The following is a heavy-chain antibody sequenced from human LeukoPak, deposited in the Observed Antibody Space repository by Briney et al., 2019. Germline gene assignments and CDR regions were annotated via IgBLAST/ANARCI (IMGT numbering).Heavy chain of an antibody. V-gene: IGHV3-30*02. CDR2: IRYDGTDK. D-gene: IGHD2-21*02. J-gene: IGHJ3*02. CDR1: GFTFSSYV. CDR3: ATDRDPLAFEI. Sequence: GGSLRLSCAASGFTFSSYVMHWVRQAPGKGLEWVAFIRYDGTDKDYGDSVKGRFTISRDNSKNTLYVQMNSLRVEDTAVYYCATDRDPLAFEIWGQGTMVTVSS.